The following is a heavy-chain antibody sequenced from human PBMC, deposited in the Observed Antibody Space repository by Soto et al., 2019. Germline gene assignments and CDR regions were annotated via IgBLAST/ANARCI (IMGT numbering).Heavy chain of an antibody. J-gene: IGHJ4*02. CDR2: ISPNTGGT. CDR1: GYTFTDYY. Sequence: GASVKVSCKASGYTFTDYYIHWVRQAPGQGLEWMGWISPNTGGTNHAQKFQGRVTITRDTSISTAYMELSRLRSDDTAVYYCAREVSGYYFDYWGQGTLVTVSS. CDR3: AREVSGYYFDY. V-gene: IGHV1-2*02. D-gene: IGHD6-6*01.